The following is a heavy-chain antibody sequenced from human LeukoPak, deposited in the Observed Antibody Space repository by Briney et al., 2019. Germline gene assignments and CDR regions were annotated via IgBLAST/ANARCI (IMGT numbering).Heavy chain of an antibody. V-gene: IGHV3-30*18. CDR1: GLTFRSFG. CDR2: ISYDGSNK. CDR3: AKDREAYRLVIIHDY. D-gene: IGHD3/OR15-3a*01. Sequence: PGGSLRLSCAASGLTFRSFGMHWVRQAPGKGLEWVAVISYDGSNKYYADSVKGRFSISRDNSKNTLYLQMDSLRAEDTAVYYCAKDREAYRLVIIHDYWGQGTLVTVSS. J-gene: IGHJ4*02.